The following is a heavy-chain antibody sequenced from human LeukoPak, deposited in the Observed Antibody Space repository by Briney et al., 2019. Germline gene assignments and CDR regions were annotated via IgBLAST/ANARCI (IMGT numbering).Heavy chain of an antibody. J-gene: IGHJ4*02. V-gene: IGHV3-74*01. CDR3: VSDTYCGGDCYSDY. Sequence: GGSLRLSCAASGFTFSSYWMHWVRQAPGKGLVWVSRINSDGSSTSYADSVKGRFTISRDNAKNTLYLQMNSLRAEDTAVYYCVSDTYCGGDCYSDYWGQGTLVTVSS. D-gene: IGHD2-21*02. CDR2: INSDGSST. CDR1: GFTFSSYW.